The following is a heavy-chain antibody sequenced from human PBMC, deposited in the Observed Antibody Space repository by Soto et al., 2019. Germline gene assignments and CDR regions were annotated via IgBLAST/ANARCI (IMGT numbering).Heavy chain of an antibody. D-gene: IGHD6-13*01. CDR1: GFSLSNARMG. V-gene: IGHV2-26*01. Sequence: GSGPTLVNPTETLTLTCTVSGFSLSNARMGVSWIRQPPGKALEWLAHIFSNDEKSYSTSLKSRVTISKNTSKSQVVLTMANMDPVDSATYYCARILGTHSYFYYYGMDVWGQGTTVTVSS. J-gene: IGHJ6*02. CDR2: IFSNDEK. CDR3: ARILGTHSYFYYYGMDV.